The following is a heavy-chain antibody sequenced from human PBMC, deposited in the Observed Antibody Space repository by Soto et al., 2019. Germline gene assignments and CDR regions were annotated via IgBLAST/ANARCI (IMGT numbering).Heavy chain of an antibody. CDR1: GFTFSSYS. Sequence: GGSLRLSCAASGFTFSSYSMNWVRQAPGKGLEWVSSISSSSSYIYYADSGKGRFTITRDNAKNSLYLQMNSLRAEDTAVYYCARDLSIAVAGTVGFGYWGQGTLVTVSS. V-gene: IGHV3-21*01. CDR2: ISSSSSYI. CDR3: ARDLSIAVAGTVGFGY. D-gene: IGHD6-19*01. J-gene: IGHJ4*02.